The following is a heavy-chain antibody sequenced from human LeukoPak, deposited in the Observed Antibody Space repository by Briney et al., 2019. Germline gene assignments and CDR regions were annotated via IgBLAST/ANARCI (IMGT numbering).Heavy chain of an antibody. CDR2: ISYDGSNK. CDR3: AKGPWFGELLSISNDYFDC. CDR1: GFTFSSYA. V-gene: IGHV3-30*18. Sequence: GGSLRLSCAASGFTFSSYAMSWVRQAPGKGLEWVAVISYDGSNKYYADSVKGRFTISRDNSKNTLYLQMNSLRAEDTAVYYCAKGPWFGELLSISNDYFDCWGQGTLVTVSS. D-gene: IGHD3-10*01. J-gene: IGHJ4*02.